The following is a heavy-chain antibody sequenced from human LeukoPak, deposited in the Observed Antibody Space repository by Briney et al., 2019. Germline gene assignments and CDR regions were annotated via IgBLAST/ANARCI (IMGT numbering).Heavy chain of an antibody. D-gene: IGHD3-22*01. CDR1: GGSLSSYY. Sequence: SETLSLTCTVSGGSLSSYYWTWIRQPAGKGLEWIGRIYASGSTNYNPSLKSRVTMSVDTSKNQFSLKLTSVTTADTAVYYCAGEDYFDSSGYASWRFDIWGQGTMVTVSS. V-gene: IGHV4-4*07. CDR2: IYASGST. CDR3: AGEDYFDSSGYASWRFDI. J-gene: IGHJ3*02.